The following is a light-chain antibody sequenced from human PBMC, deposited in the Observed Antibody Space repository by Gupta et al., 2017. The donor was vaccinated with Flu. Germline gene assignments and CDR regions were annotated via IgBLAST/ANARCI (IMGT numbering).Light chain of an antibody. CDR1: SSDVGAHNY. J-gene: IGLJ1*01. CDR2: DVS. Sequence: QSALTQPVSVSGAPGQSITISCTGTSSDVGAHNYVSWYQQYPGKAPELIIYDVSNRPSGVSNRFSGSKSGNTASLTISGLQAEDEADYYCNSFTRSRTYVFGSGTRVTVL. V-gene: IGLV2-14*01. CDR3: NSFTRSRTYV.